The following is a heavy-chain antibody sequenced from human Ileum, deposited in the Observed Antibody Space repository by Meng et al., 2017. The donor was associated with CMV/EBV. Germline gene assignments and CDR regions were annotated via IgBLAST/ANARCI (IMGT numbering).Heavy chain of an antibody. Sequence: GESLKISCVASGFSFTDYYMYWVRQVPEKGLVWVSRIKTDGTGAVYADSVRGRFTISRDNAKNTLYLQMNSLRAEDAAMYYCVAYNWHATDYWGQGTLVTGAS. V-gene: IGHV3-74*01. CDR1: GFSFTDYY. CDR2: IKTDGTGA. CDR3: VAYNWHATDY. D-gene: IGHD3-16*01. J-gene: IGHJ4*02.